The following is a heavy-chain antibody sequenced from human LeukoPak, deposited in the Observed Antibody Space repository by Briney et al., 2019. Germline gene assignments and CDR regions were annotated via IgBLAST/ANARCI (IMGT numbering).Heavy chain of an antibody. CDR1: GFTFSSYA. J-gene: IGHJ6*02. V-gene: IGHV3-30-3*01. Sequence: PGGSLRLSCAASGFTFSSYAMHWVRRAPGKGLEWVAVISYDGSNKYYADSVKGRFTISRDNSKNTLYLQMNSLRAEDTAVYYCARDRYYGSGTTPYYYGMDVWGQGATVTVSS. CDR2: ISYDGSNK. D-gene: IGHD3-10*01. CDR3: ARDRYYGSGTTPYYYGMDV.